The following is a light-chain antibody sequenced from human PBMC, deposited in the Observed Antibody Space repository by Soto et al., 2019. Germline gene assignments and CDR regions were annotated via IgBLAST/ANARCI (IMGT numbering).Light chain of an antibody. J-gene: IGKJ3*01. V-gene: IGKV3-20*01. CDR1: QSISSSF. Sequence: DIVLTQSPGTLSLSPGQRATLSCRASQSISSSFLAWYQQKPGQAPRLLIYSASSRATGIPDRFSGSGSGTHFTLTISRLEPEDFAVYYCQQYGIVFGPGTKVDI. CDR3: QQYGIV. CDR2: SAS.